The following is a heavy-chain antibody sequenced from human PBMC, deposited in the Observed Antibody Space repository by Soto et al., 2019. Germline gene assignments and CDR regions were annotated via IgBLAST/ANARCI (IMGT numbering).Heavy chain of an antibody. CDR3: ARFPSGQSEGDGMDV. Sequence: PGGSLRLSCAASGFTFSSYWMHWVRQAPGKGLVWVSRINSDGSSTSYADSVKGRFTISRDNAKNTLYLQMNSLRAEDTAVYYCARFPSGQSEGDGMDVWGQGTTVTVSS. CDR2: INSDGSST. D-gene: IGHD2-15*01. V-gene: IGHV3-74*01. CDR1: GFTFSSYW. J-gene: IGHJ6*02.